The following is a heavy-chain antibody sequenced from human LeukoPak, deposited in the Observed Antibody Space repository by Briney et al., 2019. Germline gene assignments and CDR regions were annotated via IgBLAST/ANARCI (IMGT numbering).Heavy chain of an antibody. Sequence: ASVKVSCKASGYTFIDYYFNWVRQAPGQGPEWMGRINVKSGATDFAQKFQGRVTVTRDTSISTAYMELSSLRSDDTAVYYCARVGRESSTGWLDYWGQGTLVTVSS. CDR3: ARVGRESSTGWLDY. V-gene: IGHV1-2*06. CDR2: INVKSGAT. J-gene: IGHJ4*02. D-gene: IGHD6-19*01. CDR1: GYTFIDYY.